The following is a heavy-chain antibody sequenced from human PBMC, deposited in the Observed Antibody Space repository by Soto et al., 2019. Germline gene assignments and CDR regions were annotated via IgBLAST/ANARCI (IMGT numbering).Heavy chain of an antibody. D-gene: IGHD3-10*01. J-gene: IGHJ4*02. V-gene: IGHV4-4*07. CDR1: SGSMYGFY. CDR3: ARANRPFRGDGAFDS. Sequence: QVQLQESGPGLVKPSETLSLNCTVSSGSMYGFYWSWFRQSAGKGLEWIGRIYTSGATSYHPSLKSRVSVSVSDSKTQFYLRLTSVTAADTAVYYCARANRPFRGDGAFDSWGQGTLVTVSS. CDR2: IYTSGAT.